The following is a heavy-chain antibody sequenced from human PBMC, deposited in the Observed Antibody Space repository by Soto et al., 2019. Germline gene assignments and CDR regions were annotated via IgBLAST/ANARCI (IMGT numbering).Heavy chain of an antibody. CDR2: IYNSGNT. CDR1: GASVSSGDYY. CDR3: ASSGWWYFDY. J-gene: IGHJ4*02. Sequence: SETLSLTCTVSGASVSSGDYYWSWIRQPPGKGLEWIGYIYNSGNTYYNPSLKSQVAISVDTSKNQFSLKVSSVTAADTAVYYCASSGWWYFDYWGQGTLVTVSS. V-gene: IGHV4-30-4*01. D-gene: IGHD6-19*01.